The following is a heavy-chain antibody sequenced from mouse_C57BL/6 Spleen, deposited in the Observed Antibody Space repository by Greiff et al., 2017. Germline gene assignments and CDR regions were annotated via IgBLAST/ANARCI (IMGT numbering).Heavy chain of an antibody. Sequence: EVKVVESGGGLVKPGGSLKLSCAASGFTFSDYGMHWVRQAPEKGLEWVAYISSGSSTIYYADTVKGRFTIARDNAKNTLFLQMTSLRSEDTAMYYCARRGTTVDYYAMDYWCQGTSVTVSS. V-gene: IGHV5-17*01. D-gene: IGHD1-1*01. CDR1: GFTFSDYG. CDR3: ARRGTTVDYYAMDY. J-gene: IGHJ4*01. CDR2: ISSGSSTI.